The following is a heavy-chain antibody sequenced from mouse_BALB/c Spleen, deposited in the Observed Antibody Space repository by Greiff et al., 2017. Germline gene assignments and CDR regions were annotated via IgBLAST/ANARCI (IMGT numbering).Heavy chain of an antibody. D-gene: IGHD2-14*01. CDR1: GFTFSSFG. CDR2: ISSGSSTI. Sequence: EVQVVESGGGLVQPGGSRKLSCAASGFTFSSFGMHWVRQAPEKGLEWVAYISSGSSTIYYADTVKGRFTISRDNPKNTLFLQMTSLRSEDTAMYYCARRTRSYAMDYWGQGTSVTVSS. V-gene: IGHV5-17*02. J-gene: IGHJ4*01. CDR3: ARRTRSYAMDY.